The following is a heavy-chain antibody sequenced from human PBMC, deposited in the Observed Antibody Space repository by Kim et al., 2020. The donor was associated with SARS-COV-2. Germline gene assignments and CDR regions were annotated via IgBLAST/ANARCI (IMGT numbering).Heavy chain of an antibody. J-gene: IGHJ4*02. D-gene: IGHD6-13*01. CDR1: GGSISSYY. Sequence: SETLSLTCTVSGGSISSYYWSWIRQPPGKGLEWIGYIYYSGSTNYNPSLKSRVTISVDTSKNQFSLKLSSVTAADTAVYYCARSHYSSSWYWFDYWGQGTLLTVSS. CDR2: IYYSGST. V-gene: IGHV4-59*01. CDR3: ARSHYSSSWYWFDY.